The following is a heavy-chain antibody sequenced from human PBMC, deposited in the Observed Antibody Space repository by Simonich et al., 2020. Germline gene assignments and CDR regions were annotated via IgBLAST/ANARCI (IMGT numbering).Heavy chain of an antibody. V-gene: IGHV1-8*03. CDR1: GYTFNSYD. CDR3: ARSRYCTNGVCYNWFDP. D-gene: IGHD2-8*01. CDR2: MNPNSSNT. Sequence: QVQLVQSGAEVKKPGASVKVSCKASGYTFNSYDINWVGQATGQGLEWMGWMNPNSSNTGYAQKSHGRVTITRNTSISTAYRELSSLRSEDTAVYYCARSRYCTNGVCYNWFDPWGQGTLVTVSS. J-gene: IGHJ5*02.